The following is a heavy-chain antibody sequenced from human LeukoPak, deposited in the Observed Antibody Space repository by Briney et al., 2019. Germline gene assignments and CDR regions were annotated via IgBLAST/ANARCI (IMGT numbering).Heavy chain of an antibody. CDR2: IKTDGSEK. Sequence: GGSLRLSCAASGFTFSSYWMSWVRQAPGKGLEWVAAIKTDGSEKYFVDSVKGRFTISRDNAKNSLYLQMNSLRAEDTAVYYCARGPRDFDYWGQGTLVTVSS. CDR3: ARGPRDFDY. D-gene: IGHD3-10*01. V-gene: IGHV3-7*01. J-gene: IGHJ4*02. CDR1: GFTFSSYW.